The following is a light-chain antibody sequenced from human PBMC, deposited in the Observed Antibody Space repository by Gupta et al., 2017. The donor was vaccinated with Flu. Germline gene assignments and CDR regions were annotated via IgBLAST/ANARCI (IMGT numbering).Light chain of an antibody. CDR1: QGIRND. CDR2: AAS. CDR3: LQDYNYPWT. V-gene: IGKV1-6*01. J-gene: IGKJ1*01. Sequence: AIQMTQFPSSLSASVGDRVTITCRASQGIRNDLGWYQQKPGKAPKLLIYAASSLQSGVPSRFSGSGSGTDFTPTISSLQPEDFATYYCLQDYNYPWTFGQGTKVEIK.